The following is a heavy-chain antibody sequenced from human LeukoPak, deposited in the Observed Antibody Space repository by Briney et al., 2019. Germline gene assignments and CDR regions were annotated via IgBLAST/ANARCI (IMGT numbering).Heavy chain of an antibody. V-gene: IGHV3-48*01. CDR2: ISGSSSTI. D-gene: IGHD3-22*01. CDR3: ARGSTYYDSSGQVPFDY. Sequence: RPGGSLRLSCAASGFTFSSYSMNWVRQAPGKGLEWGSYISGSSSTIYYADSVKGRFTISRDNGKNTLYLQMNSLRAEDTAVYYCARGSTYYDSSGQVPFDYWGQGTLVTDSS. CDR1: GFTFSSYS. J-gene: IGHJ4*02.